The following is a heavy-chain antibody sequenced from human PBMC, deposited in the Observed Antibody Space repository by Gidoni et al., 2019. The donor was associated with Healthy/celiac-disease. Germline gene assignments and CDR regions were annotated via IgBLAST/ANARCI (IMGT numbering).Heavy chain of an antibody. CDR1: GCTVSSYS. Sequence: EVQLVESGGGMVKPGGSLRLSCAASGCTVSSYSMNWFRQAPGKGLGWVSSISSSSSYIYYADSVKGRFTISRDNAKNSLYLQMNSLRAEDTAVYYCARDRDYIGVDYFDYWGQGTLVTVSS. CDR3: ARDRDYIGVDYFDY. CDR2: ISSSSSYI. V-gene: IGHV3-21*01. J-gene: IGHJ4*02. D-gene: IGHD2-2*02.